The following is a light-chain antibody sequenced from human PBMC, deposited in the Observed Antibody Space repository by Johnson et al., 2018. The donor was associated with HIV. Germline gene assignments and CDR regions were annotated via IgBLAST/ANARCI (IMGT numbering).Light chain of an antibody. CDR2: ENN. V-gene: IGLV1-51*02. CDR3: GTWDSSLSGGV. CDR1: KSNIGNNY. J-gene: IGLJ1*01. Sequence: QSVLTQPPSVSAAPGQKVTISCSGTKSNIGNNYVSWYQQFPGTAPKLLIYENNKRSSGIPDRFSGSKSGTSATLGITGLQTGDEADYYCGTWDSSLSGGVFGSGTKVTV.